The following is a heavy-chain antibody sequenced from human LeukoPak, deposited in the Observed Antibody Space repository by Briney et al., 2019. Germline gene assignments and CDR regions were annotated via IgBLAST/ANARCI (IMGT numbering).Heavy chain of an antibody. D-gene: IGHD3-10*01. CDR3: AREELWFGELLSYYFDY. V-gene: IGHV6-1*01. CDR1: GGSVSSNSAA. CDR2: TYYRSKWYN. Sequence: SQTLSLTCAISGGSVSSNSAAWNWIRQSPSRGLEWLGRTYYRSKWYNDYAVSVKSRITINPDTSKNQFSLQLNSVTPEDTAVYYCAREELWFGELLSYYFDYWGQGTLVTISS. J-gene: IGHJ4*02.